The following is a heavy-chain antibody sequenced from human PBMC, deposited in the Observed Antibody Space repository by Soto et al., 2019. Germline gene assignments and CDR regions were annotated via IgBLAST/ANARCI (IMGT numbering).Heavy chain of an antibody. CDR3: ARGVLEWLLRDSYYYYMDV. J-gene: IGHJ6*03. CDR1: GGSMSSSSSY. Sequence: SLTCTVSGGSMSSSSSYWNWIRQAPGKGLEWIGYIDDTGSTNYNPSLKSRVTLSVDPSNNQYSLKLSSVTAADTAVYYCARGVLEWLLRDSYYYYMDVWGKGTTVTVSS. D-gene: IGHD3-3*01. V-gene: IGHV4-61*01. CDR2: IDDTGST.